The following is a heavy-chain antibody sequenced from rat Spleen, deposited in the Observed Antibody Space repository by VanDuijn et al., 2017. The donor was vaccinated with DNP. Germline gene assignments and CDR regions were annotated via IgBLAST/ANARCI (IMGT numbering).Heavy chain of an antibody. D-gene: IGHD1-11*01. CDR3: ARGGRDFDY. J-gene: IGHJ4*01. V-gene: IGHV5-25*01. Sequence: GPRGAYTYYGDSVKGRFTISRDNAKSTLYLQMNSLRSEDTATYYCARGGRDFDYWGQGTSVTVSS. CDR2: GPRGAYT.